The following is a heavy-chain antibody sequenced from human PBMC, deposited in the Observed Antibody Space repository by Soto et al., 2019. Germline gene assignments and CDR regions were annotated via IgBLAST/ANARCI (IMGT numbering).Heavy chain of an antibody. V-gene: IGHV4-34*01. CDR1: GASLRGYY. CDR3: AKDSGYNYGYFRWFDP. CDR2: INHGTTT. D-gene: IGHD5-18*01. J-gene: IGHJ5*02. Sequence: SETLSLTCGVYGASLRGYYFSWIRQSPGKGLEWIGEINHGTTTNYNPSLKSRLTISVDTSKSQFSLKLSSVTAADTAVYYCAKDSGYNYGYFRWFDPWGQGTLVTVSS.